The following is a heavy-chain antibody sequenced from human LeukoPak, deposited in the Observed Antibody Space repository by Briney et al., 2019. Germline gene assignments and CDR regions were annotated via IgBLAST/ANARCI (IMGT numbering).Heavy chain of an antibody. D-gene: IGHD2-2*02. J-gene: IGHJ4*02. Sequence: ASVKVSCKASGGTFSSYAISWLRQAPGQGLEWMGRIIPILGIANYAQKFQGRVTITADKSTSTAYMELSSLRSEDTAVYYCARDREGYCSSTSCYTVDHYFDYWGQGTLVTVSS. CDR1: GGTFSSYA. CDR3: ARDREGYCSSTSCYTVDHYFDY. V-gene: IGHV1-69*04. CDR2: IIPILGIA.